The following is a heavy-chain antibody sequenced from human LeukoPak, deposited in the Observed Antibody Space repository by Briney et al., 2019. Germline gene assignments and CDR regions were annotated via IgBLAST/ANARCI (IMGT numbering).Heavy chain of an antibody. CDR3: ARDRDYVSSGWSSYAFDI. J-gene: IGHJ3*02. D-gene: IGHD6-19*01. V-gene: IGHV3-21*01. CDR1: GFTFSSYS. CDR2: ISSSSSYI. Sequence: KPGGSLRLFCAASGFTFSSYSMNWVRQAPGKGLEWVSSISSSSSYIYYADSVKGRFTISRDNAKHSLYLQMNSLRAEDTAVYYCARDRDYVSSGWSSYAFDIWGQGTMVTVSS.